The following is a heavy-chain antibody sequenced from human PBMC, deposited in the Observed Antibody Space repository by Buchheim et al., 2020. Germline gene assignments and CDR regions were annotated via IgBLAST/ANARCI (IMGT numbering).Heavy chain of an antibody. J-gene: IGHJ4*02. CDR1: GGSISNYY. CDR2: IYSSGST. CDR3: ARGYNVLTGYYYFDY. D-gene: IGHD3-9*01. V-gene: IGHV4-4*07. Sequence: QMQLQESGPGLVKPSETLSLTCTVSGGSISNYYWSWIRQPAGKGLEWIGRIYSSGSTNFNPSLKSRVTLSVDTSKNQFSLKLTSVTAADTAVYYCARGYNVLTGYYYFDYWGQGTL.